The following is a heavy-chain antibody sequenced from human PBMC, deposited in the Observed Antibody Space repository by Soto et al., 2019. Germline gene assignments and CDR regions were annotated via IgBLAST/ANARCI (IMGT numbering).Heavy chain of an antibody. V-gene: IGHV4-34*01. Sequence: PSETLSLTCAVYGGSFSGYYWSWIRQPPGKGLEWIGEINHSGSTNYNPSLKSRVTISVDTSKNQFSLKLSSVTAADTTVYYCARVESERLRYFDWFWWFDPWGQGTLVTVSS. J-gene: IGHJ5*02. CDR1: GGSFSGYY. CDR3: ARVESERLRYFDWFWWFDP. CDR2: INHSGST. D-gene: IGHD3-9*01.